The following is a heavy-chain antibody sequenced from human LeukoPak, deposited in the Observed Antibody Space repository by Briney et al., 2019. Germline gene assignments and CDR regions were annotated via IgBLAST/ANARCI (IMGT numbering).Heavy chain of an antibody. CDR2: IYHSGST. Sequence: SETLSLTCAVSGGSISSSNWWSWVRQPPGKGLEWIGEIYHSGSTNYNPSLKRRDTISADKSKHQFSLQLSSVTAADTAVYYCARRHWGMVRGVGMDYYYYYYMDVWGKGTTVTISS. V-gene: IGHV4-4*02. J-gene: IGHJ6*03. CDR1: GGSISSSNW. D-gene: IGHD3-10*01. CDR3: ARRHWGMVRGVGMDYYYYYYMDV.